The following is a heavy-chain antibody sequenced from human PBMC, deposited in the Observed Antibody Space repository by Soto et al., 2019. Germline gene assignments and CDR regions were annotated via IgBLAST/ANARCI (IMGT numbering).Heavy chain of an antibody. CDR2: IYYSGST. V-gene: IGHV4-39*01. CDR1: GGSISSSSYS. CDR3: ARHASYCGGDCYSEYNWFDP. Sequence: SETLSLTCTVSGGSISSSSYSWGWIRQPPGKGLEWIGSIYYSGSTYYNPSLKSRVTISVDTSKNQFSLKLSSVTAADTAVYYCARHASYCGGDCYSEYNWFDPWGQGTLVTVSS. J-gene: IGHJ5*02. D-gene: IGHD2-21*02.